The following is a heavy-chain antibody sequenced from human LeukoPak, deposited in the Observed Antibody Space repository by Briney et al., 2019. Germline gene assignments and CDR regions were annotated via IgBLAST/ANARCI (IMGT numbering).Heavy chain of an antibody. V-gene: IGHV3-21*01. CDR1: GFTFSSYS. CDR2: ISSSSTYI. Sequence: GGSLRLSCAASGFTFSSYSMNWVRQAPGKGLEWVSSISSSSTYIYCADSVKGRFTISRDNAKNSLYLQMNSLRAEDTAVYYCARAPGYRSFLDYWGQGTLVIVSS. CDR3: ARAPGYRSFLDY. J-gene: IGHJ4*02. D-gene: IGHD6-13*01.